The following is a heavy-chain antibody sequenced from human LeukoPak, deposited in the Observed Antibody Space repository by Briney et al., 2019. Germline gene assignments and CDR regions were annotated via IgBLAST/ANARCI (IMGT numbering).Heavy chain of an antibody. V-gene: IGHV3-11*06. J-gene: IGHJ4*02. CDR2: ISSSSSYT. CDR3: AREPLGEAGDYFDY. D-gene: IGHD3-10*01. Sequence: GGSLRPSCAASGFTFSDYYMSWIRQAPGKGLEWVSYISSSSSYTNYADSVKGRFTISRDNAKNSLYLQMNSLRAEDTAVYYCAREPLGEAGDYFDYWGQGTLVTVSS. CDR1: GFTFSDYY.